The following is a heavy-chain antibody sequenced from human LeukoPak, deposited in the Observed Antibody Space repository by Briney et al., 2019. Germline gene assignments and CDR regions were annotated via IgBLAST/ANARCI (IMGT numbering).Heavy chain of an antibody. CDR2: ISSSSYI. CDR1: GFTFSSYS. V-gene: IGHV3-21*01. D-gene: IGHD2-21*02. Sequence: GGSLRLSCAASGFTFSSYSMNWVRQAPGKGLEWVSSISSSSYIYYADSVKGRFTISRDNAKNSLYLQMNSLRAGDTAVYYCARGGIPVTGIDEVDYWGQGTLVTVSS. CDR3: ARGGIPVTGIDEVDY. J-gene: IGHJ4*02.